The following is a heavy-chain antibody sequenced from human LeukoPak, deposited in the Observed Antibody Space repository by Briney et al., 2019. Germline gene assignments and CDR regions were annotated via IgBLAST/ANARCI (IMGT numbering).Heavy chain of an antibody. Sequence: PGGSLRLSCAASGFTFSTYAMHWVRQAPGKGLEWVAVISYDGSNKYYADSVKGRFTISRDNSKNTLDLQMDSLRAEDTAVYYCAKVMGSGSCYNAAGFDYWGQGTLVTVSS. CDR2: ISYDGSNK. V-gene: IGHV3-30*04. CDR3: AKVMGSGSCYNAAGFDY. J-gene: IGHJ4*02. CDR1: GFTFSTYA. D-gene: IGHD3-10*01.